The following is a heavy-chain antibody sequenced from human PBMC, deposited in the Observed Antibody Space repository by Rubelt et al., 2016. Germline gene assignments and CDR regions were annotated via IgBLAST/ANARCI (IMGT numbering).Heavy chain of an antibody. V-gene: IGHV3-23*04. D-gene: IGHD1-26*01. J-gene: IGHJ4*02. Sequence: EVQLVESGGGLVKPGGSLRLSCAASGFTFSNAWMNWVRQAPGKGLEWVSAISGSGGSTYYADSVKGRFTISRDNSKNTLYLQMNSLGAEDTAVYYCARDDPGGSLDYWGQGTLVTVSS. CDR2: ISGSGGST. CDR3: ARDDPGGSLDY. CDR1: GFTFSNAW.